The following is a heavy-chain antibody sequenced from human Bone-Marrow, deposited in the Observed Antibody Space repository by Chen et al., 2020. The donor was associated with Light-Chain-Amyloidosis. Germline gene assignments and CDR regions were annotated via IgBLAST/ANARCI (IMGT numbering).Heavy chain of an antibody. J-gene: IGHJ4*02. V-gene: IGHV3-23*01. CDR1: GFDFSSYA. D-gene: IGHD5-12*01. CDR3: AKDLGPKGGYDYY. Sequence: EGPLLESGGGLVQPGGSLRLPCEAYGFDFSSYALSWVRQAPGKGLEWVSAISGSGGSTYYADSVKGRFTIAIDNSKNTLYLQMNSLRAEDTAVYYCAKDLGPKGGYDYYWGQGTLVTVSS. CDR2: ISGSGGST.